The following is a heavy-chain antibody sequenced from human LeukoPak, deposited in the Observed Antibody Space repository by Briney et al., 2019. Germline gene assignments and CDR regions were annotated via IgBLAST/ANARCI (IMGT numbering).Heavy chain of an antibody. J-gene: IGHJ4*02. V-gene: IGHV3-21*01. CDR3: ASGSGGYGGNYPAHV. CDR1: GFTFSSYS. D-gene: IGHD4-23*01. CDR2: ISSSSSYI. Sequence: GGSLRLSCAASGFTFSSYSMNWVRQAPGKGLEWVSSISSSSSYIYYADSVKGRFTISRDNAKNTLYLQMNSLRAEDTAVYYCASGSGGYGGNYPAHVWGQGTLVTVSS.